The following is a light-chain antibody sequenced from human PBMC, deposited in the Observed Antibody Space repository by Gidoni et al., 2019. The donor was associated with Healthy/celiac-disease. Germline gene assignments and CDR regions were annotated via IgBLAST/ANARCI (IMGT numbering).Light chain of an antibody. CDR2: GAS. V-gene: IGKV3-15*01. J-gene: IGKJ3*01. CDR3: QQYNNWPV. Sequence: EIVMTQSPATLSVSPGERATLSCRASQSVSSNLAWYQQKPGQAPRLLIYGASTRAPGIPARFSGSGSGTEFTLTISSLQSEDFAVYYCQQYNNWPVFGPGTKVDIK. CDR1: QSVSSN.